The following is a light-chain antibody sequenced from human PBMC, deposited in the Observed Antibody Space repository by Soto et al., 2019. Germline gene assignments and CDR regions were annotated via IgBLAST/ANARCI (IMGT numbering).Light chain of an antibody. CDR1: QSVSTNY. CDR3: QQYGDYNSPRYS. CDR2: ATS. V-gene: IGKV3-20*01. Sequence: EIVLTQSPGTLSLSPGDRVTLSCRASQSVSTNYFSWYQQKPGQAPRLLIYATSSRAVGIPDRFSGSGSGTYFTLTISRLEPEDFAMYYCQQYGDYNSPRYSFGQGTRLEI. J-gene: IGKJ2*03.